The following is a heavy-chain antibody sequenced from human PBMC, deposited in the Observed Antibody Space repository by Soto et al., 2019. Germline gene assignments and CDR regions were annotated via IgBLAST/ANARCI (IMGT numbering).Heavy chain of an antibody. V-gene: IGHV1-8*01. J-gene: IGHJ6*02. CDR1: GYTFTSYD. CDR2: KNPNSGNT. CDR3: AREKTSYGMDV. Sequence: QVQLVQSGAEVKKPGASVKVSCKASGYTFTSYDINWVRKATGQGLERMGWKNPNSGNTGYAEKFQGRVTMTRNTSISTAYMELSSLRSEDTAVYYCAREKTSYGMDVWGQGTTVTVSS.